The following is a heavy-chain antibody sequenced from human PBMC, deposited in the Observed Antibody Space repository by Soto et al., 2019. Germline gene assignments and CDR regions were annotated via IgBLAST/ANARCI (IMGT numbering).Heavy chain of an antibody. D-gene: IGHD1-26*01. CDR3: ARDRPYSGSYWDAFDI. J-gene: IGHJ3*02. CDR1: GGSVSSGSYY. Sequence: PSETLSLTCTVSGGSVSSGSYYWSWIRQPPGKGLEWIGYIYYSGSTNYNPSLKSRVTISVDTSKSQFSLKLSSVTAADTAVYYCARDRPYSGSYWDAFDIWGQGTMVTVSS. V-gene: IGHV4-61*01. CDR2: IYYSGST.